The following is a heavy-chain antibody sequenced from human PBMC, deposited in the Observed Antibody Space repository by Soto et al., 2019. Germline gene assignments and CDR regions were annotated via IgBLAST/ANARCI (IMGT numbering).Heavy chain of an antibody. V-gene: IGHV5-51*01. D-gene: IGHD2-21*01. CDR2: IYPGDADT. CDR3: ARPISRSGIDY. J-gene: IGHJ4*02. CDR1: VYSFTSYW. Sequence: GESLKISCKGSVYSFTSYWIGWVRQMPGKGLEWMGIIYPGDADTRYSPSFQGQVTISADKSISTAYLQWSSLKASDTAMYYCARPISRSGIDYWGQGTLVTLSS.